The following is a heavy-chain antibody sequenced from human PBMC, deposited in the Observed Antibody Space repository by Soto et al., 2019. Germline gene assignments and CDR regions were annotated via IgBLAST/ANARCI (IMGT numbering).Heavy chain of an antibody. D-gene: IGHD1-26*01. CDR3: ATYSGNYERYGVYYGMDV. J-gene: IGHJ6*02. CDR2: IYDTGISGYTPST. Sequence: NPSDTLSLACTFSCGSITSSYWSWIRRPPGNGLDWGSYIYDTGISGYTPSTSYNPSLKSRVTMSVDTSKSQFSLKLTSVTAADTAVYYCATYSGNYERYGVYYGMDVWGQGTTVTVSS. CDR1: CGSITSSY. V-gene: IGHV4-59*01.